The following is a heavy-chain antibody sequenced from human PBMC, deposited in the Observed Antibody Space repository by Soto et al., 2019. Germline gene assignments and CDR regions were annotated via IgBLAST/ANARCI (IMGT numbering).Heavy chain of an antibody. J-gene: IGHJ6*02. Sequence: PSETLSLTCAVSGYSITSGYYWGWIRQPPGQGLEWIGTIYHSGSTYYNPPLKTRVTISVDTSKNQFSLKLSSVTAADTAVYYCARALYCSGGSCSPLRGMDVWGQGNPVTVSS. CDR3: ARALYCSGGSCSPLRGMDV. CDR1: GYSITSGYY. D-gene: IGHD2-15*01. V-gene: IGHV4-38-2*01. CDR2: IYHSGST.